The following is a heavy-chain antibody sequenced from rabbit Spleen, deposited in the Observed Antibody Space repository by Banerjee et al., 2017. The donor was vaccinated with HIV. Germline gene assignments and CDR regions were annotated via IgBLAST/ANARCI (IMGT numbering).Heavy chain of an antibody. D-gene: IGHD2-1*01. CDR2: IEPIFGNT. CDR3: VRDLGYDDYSEKGYFNL. CDR1: GFDFSNYG. V-gene: IGHV1S47*01. J-gene: IGHJ4*01. Sequence: QLVESGGGLVQPGGSLKLSCKASGFDFSNYGVSWVRQAPGKGLEWIGYIEPIFGNTYYANWVNGRFTISSHNAQNTLYLQLSSLTAADTATYFCVRDLGYDDYSEKGYFNLWGPGTLVTVS.